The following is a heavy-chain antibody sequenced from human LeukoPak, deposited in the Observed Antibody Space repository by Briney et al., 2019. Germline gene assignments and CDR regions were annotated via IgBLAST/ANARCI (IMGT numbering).Heavy chain of an antibody. D-gene: IGHD7-27*01. CDR3: AKDGGLWVSAHWGDS. CDR1: GFTFSFYA. J-gene: IGHJ4*02. CDR2: ITTGGPNT. V-gene: IGHV3-23*01. Sequence: GGSLRVSCAASGFTFSFYAMSWVRQAPGKGLKWVSTITTGGPNTYYADSVKGRFTVSRDDSKNTLYLQMNSLRAEDTAVYYCAKDGGLWVSAHWGDSWGRGTLVTVSS.